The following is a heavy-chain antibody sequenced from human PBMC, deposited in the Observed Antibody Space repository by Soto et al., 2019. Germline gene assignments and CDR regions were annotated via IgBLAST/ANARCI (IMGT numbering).Heavy chain of an antibody. J-gene: IGHJ4*02. CDR2: ISYDGSNK. V-gene: IGHV3-30*18. Sequence: QVQLVESGGGVVQPGRSLRLSCAASGFSFSSYGMHWVRQAPGKGLEWVAVISYDGSNKYYADSVKGRFTISRDNSKNTLYLQMNSLRAEDTAVYYCAKDKAREYSSSSLSDYWGQGTLVTVSS. CDR3: AKDKAREYSSSSLSDY. CDR1: GFSFSSYG. D-gene: IGHD6-6*01.